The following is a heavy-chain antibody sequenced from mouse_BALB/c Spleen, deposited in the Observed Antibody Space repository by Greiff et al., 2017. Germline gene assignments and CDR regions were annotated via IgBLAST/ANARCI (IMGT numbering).Heavy chain of an antibody. CDR2: ISYSGST. Sequence: EVKLVESGPGLVKPSQSLSLTCTVTGYSITSDYAWNWIRQFPGNKLEWMGYISYSGSTSYNPSLKSRISITRDTSKNQFFLQLNSVTTEDTATYYCARGPITTVVAWYFDVWGAGTTVTVSS. J-gene: IGHJ1*01. V-gene: IGHV3-2*02. CDR1: GYSITSDYA. D-gene: IGHD1-1*01. CDR3: ARGPITTVVAWYFDV.